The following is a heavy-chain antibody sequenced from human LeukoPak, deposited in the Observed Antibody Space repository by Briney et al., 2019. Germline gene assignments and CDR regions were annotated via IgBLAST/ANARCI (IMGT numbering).Heavy chain of an antibody. CDR1: GFSFGDYA. J-gene: IGHJ4*02. CDR2: IRSQAYGGTT. D-gene: IGHD3-3*01. Sequence: GGSLRLSCTASGFSFGDYALSWFRQAPGKGLEWVSFIRSQAYGGTTEYAASVKGRFTISRDDSKSIAYLQMNSLKTEDTAVYYCTRGDDFWSGYYGDYWGQGTLVTVSS. V-gene: IGHV3-49*03. CDR3: TRGDDFWSGYYGDY.